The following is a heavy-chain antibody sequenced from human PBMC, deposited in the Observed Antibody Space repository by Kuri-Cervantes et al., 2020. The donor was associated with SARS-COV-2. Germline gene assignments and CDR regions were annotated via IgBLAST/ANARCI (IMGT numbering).Heavy chain of an antibody. J-gene: IGHJ4*02. CDR3: AKHDYGDYGTFAY. CDR1: GGSCSAYY. D-gene: IGHD4-17*01. V-gene: IGHV4-34*01. Sequence: ESLKSSCAVSGGSCSAYYWNWIRQPPGRGLEWIGEINHSVSTNYSPSLKSRVTILVYTSHNHFSLNLDSVTAADTAVYHCAKHDYGDYGTFAYWGPGTLVPVSS. CDR2: INHSVST.